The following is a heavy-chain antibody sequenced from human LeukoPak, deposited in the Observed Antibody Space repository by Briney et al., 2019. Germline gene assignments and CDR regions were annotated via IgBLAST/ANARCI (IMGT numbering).Heavy chain of an antibody. D-gene: IGHD2-2*01. CDR1: GGSFSGYY. J-gene: IGHJ6*03. CDR3: AGSSTKDIVVVPAAIAMDV. Sequence: PSETLSLTCAVYGGSFSGYYWSWIRQPPGKGLEWIGEINHSGSTNYNPSLKSRVTISVDTSKNQFSLKLSSVTAADTAVYYCAGSSTKDIVVVPAAIAMDVWGKGTTVTVSS. V-gene: IGHV4-34*01. CDR2: INHSGST.